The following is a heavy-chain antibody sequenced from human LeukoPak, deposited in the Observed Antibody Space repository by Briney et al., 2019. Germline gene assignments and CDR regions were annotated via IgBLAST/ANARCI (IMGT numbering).Heavy chain of an antibody. CDR3: ARTTSHSAFDI. J-gene: IGHJ3*02. CDR1: GFTVSSNY. Sequence: PGGSLRLSCAASGFTVSSNYMSWVRQAPGKGLEWVSVIYSGGSTYYADSVKGRFTISRDNSKNTLYLQMNSLRAEDTAVYYCARTTSHSAFDIWGQGTMVTVSS. CDR2: IYSGGST. D-gene: IGHD1-1*01. V-gene: IGHV3-53*01.